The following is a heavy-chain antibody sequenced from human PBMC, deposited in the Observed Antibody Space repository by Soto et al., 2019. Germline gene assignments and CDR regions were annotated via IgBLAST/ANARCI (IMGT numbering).Heavy chain of an antibody. CDR3: AKDIDFGVVIIQTDAFDI. CDR1: GFTFSSYA. V-gene: IGHV3-23*01. J-gene: IGHJ3*02. D-gene: IGHD3-3*01. CDR2: ISGSGGST. Sequence: GGSLRLSCAASGFTFSSYAMSWVRQAPGKGLEWVSAISGSGGSTYYADSVKGRFTISRDNSKNTLYLQMNSLRAEDTAVYYCAKDIDFGVVIIQTDAFDIWGQGTMVTVSS.